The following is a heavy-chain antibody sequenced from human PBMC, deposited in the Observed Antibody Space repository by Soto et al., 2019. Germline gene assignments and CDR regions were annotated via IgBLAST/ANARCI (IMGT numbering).Heavy chain of an antibody. CDR2: IYHSGGT. J-gene: IGHJ4*02. CDR1: GDSISSGGYS. V-gene: IGHV4-30-2*01. CDR3: ARDSRSGYYLEY. D-gene: IGHD3-22*01. Sequence: QLQLQESGSGLVKPSQTLSLTCAVSGDSISSGGYSWNWIRQPPGKGLEWIGYIYHSGGTDYNTCLKSRVTITVDSSNHPFSLKLNSVTAADTAVYYCARDSRSGYYLEYWGQGTLVTVSS.